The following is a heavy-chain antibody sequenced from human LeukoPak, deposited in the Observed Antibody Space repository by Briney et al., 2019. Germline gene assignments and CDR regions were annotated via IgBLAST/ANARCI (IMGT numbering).Heavy chain of an antibody. D-gene: IGHD2-15*01. CDR3: ARLCKGGSCYSKLDY. V-gene: IGHV4-39*01. Sequence: SETLSLTCTVSGGSISSSSYYWGWIRQPPGKGLEWIGSIYYSGSTYYNPSLKSRVTISVYTSKNQFSLKLSSVTAADTAVYYCARLCKGGSCYSKLDYWGQGTLVTVSS. J-gene: IGHJ4*02. CDR1: GGSISSSSYY. CDR2: IYYSGST.